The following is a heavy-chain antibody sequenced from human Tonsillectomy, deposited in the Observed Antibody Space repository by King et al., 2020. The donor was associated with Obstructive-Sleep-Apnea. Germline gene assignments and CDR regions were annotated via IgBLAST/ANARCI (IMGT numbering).Heavy chain of an antibody. CDR3: ARVRCWIAVTGLGETYVDY. J-gene: IGHJ4*02. V-gene: IGHV5-51*01. Sequence: QLVQSGAEVKKPGESLKISCEVSGYSFSSYWIAWVRQMPGKGLEWMGIIYPDDSDTRYSPSFQGQVTISADKSISTAYLQWSSLKASETAMYYCARVRCWIAVTGLGETYVDYWGQGTLVTVSS. D-gene: IGHD6-19*01. CDR1: GYSFSSYW. CDR2: IYPDDSDT.